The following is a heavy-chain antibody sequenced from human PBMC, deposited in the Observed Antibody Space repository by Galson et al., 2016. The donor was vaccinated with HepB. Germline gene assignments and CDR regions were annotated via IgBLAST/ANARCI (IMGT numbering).Heavy chain of an antibody. CDR1: GFTFSSYG. D-gene: IGHD3-10*01. CDR3: AKDALFYGSGNYVHY. CDR2: ISYDGSNK. Sequence: SLRLSCAASGFTFSSYGMHWVRQAPGKGLEWVAVISYDGSNKYFAASVKGRFTISRDNSKNTLYLQMNSLRAEDTAVYYCAKDALFYGSGNYVHYWGQGTLATVSS. V-gene: IGHV3-30*18. J-gene: IGHJ4*02.